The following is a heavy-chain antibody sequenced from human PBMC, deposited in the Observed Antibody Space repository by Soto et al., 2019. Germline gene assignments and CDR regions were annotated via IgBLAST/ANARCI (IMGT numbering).Heavy chain of an antibody. V-gene: IGHV1-69*06. Sequence: QVHLVQSGTEVKKTGSSVKVSCKTSGDTFSNFAISWVRQAPGQGLEWMGGIIPMYDSVSYAQKSQGRVTITADKFTGTAYMELNSLRSEDTAIYFFAASTFQYGVSGYFHLDYWGQGTPVTVSS. J-gene: IGHJ4*02. CDR1: GDTFSNFA. CDR3: AASTFQYGVSGYFHLDY. D-gene: IGHD3-3*01. CDR2: IIPMYDSV.